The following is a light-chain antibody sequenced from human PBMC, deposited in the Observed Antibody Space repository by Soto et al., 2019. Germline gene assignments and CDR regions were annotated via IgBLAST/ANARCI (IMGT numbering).Light chain of an antibody. Sequence: DIQMTQSPSSLSASVGDRVTITCRASQSISSYLNWYQQKPGKAPKLVIYAASSLQSGVPSRFSVTRSCTDFNLTNSSLQPEDVANSYYQHSYSTPITVGRGTRLEIK. CDR1: QSISSY. V-gene: IGKV1-39*01. CDR2: AAS. J-gene: IGKJ5*01. CDR3: QHSYSTPIT.